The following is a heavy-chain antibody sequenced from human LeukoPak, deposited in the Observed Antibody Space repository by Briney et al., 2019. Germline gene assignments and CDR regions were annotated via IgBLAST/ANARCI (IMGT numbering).Heavy chain of an antibody. Sequence: PGGSLRLSCAASGFTFSSYWMSWVRQAPGKGLEWVANIKQDGSEKYYVDSVKGRFTISRDNAKNSLYLQMNSLRAEDTAVYYCARVWAAAGKGVDYWGQGTLVTVSS. CDR1: GFTFSSYW. J-gene: IGHJ4*02. V-gene: IGHV3-7*01. D-gene: IGHD6-13*01. CDR2: IKQDGSEK. CDR3: ARVWAAAGKGVDY.